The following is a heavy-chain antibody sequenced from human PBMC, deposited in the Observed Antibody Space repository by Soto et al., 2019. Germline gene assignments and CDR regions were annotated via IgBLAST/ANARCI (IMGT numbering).Heavy chain of an antibody. J-gene: IGHJ6*02. V-gene: IGHV7-4-1*01. CDR3: ASPYDFWSGYYTGQTDYYGMDV. CDR2: INTNTGNP. D-gene: IGHD3-3*01. Sequence: ASVKVSCKASGGTFSSYAISWVRQAPGQGLEWMGGINTNTGNPTYAQGFTGRFVFSLDTSVSTAYLQICSLKAEDTAVYYCASPYDFWSGYYTGQTDYYGMDVWGQGTTVTVSS. CDR1: GGTFSSYA.